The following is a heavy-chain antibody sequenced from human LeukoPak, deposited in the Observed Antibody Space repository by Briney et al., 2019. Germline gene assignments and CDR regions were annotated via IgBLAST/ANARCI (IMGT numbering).Heavy chain of an antibody. CDR2: VYSSANT. Sequence: HSGGSLRLSCAASGFTVSSNYMSWVRQAPGKGLEWVSVVYSSANTYYADSVKGRFTISRDNSKNTLYLQMNSLRAEGTAVYYCASGSGSYRTPYYYMDVWGTGTTVTVSS. CDR1: GFTVSSNY. J-gene: IGHJ6*03. CDR3: ASGSGSYRTPYYYMDV. D-gene: IGHD3-10*01. V-gene: IGHV3-53*01.